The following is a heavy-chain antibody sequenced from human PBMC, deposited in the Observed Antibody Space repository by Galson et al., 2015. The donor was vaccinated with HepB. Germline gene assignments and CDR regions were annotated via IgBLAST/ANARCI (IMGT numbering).Heavy chain of an antibody. Sequence: SVTVSCKASGSTFTGYYMHWVRQAPGQGLEWMGWINPNSGGTNYAQKFQGGVTMTRDTSISTAYMELSRLRSDDTAVYYCAANYYDSSGYYGDAFDIWGQGTMVTASS. V-gene: IGHV1-2*02. CDR2: INPNSGGT. J-gene: IGHJ3*02. D-gene: IGHD3-22*01. CDR3: AANYYDSSGYYGDAFDI. CDR1: GSTFTGYY.